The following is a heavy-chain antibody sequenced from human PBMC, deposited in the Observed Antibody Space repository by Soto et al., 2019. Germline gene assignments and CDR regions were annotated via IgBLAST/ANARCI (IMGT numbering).Heavy chain of an antibody. Sequence: SVKVSCKASGCTFSSYAISWVRQAPGQGLEWMGGIIPIFGTANYAQKFQGRVTITADESTSTAYMELSSLRSEDTAVYYCARAPTNSGYFDYWGQGTLVTVSS. V-gene: IGHV1-69*13. CDR2: IIPIFGTA. D-gene: IGHD3-10*01. J-gene: IGHJ4*02. CDR3: ARAPTNSGYFDY. CDR1: GCTFSSYA.